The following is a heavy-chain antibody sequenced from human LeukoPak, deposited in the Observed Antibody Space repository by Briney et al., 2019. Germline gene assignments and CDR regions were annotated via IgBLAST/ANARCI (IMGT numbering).Heavy chain of an antibody. CDR2: IRQDGSDK. D-gene: IGHD3-10*01. J-gene: IGHJ4*02. CDR3: ARMYDSGSFAFY. Sequence: VANIRQDGSDKYYVDSVQGRFTISRDNAQNSLYLQMNNLRAEDSAVYYCARMYDSGSFAFYWGQGTLVTVSS. V-gene: IGHV3-7*01.